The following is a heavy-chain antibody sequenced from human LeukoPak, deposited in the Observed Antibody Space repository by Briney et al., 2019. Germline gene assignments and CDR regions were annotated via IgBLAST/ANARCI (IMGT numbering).Heavy chain of an antibody. Sequence: PGGSLRLSCAASGFTFSSYWMSWVRQAPGKGLEWVANIKQDGSEKYYVDSVKGRFTISRDNAKNSLYLQMNSLRAEDTAVYYCAREGFKIAVAGTDYWGQGTLVTVSS. CDR3: AREGFKIAVAGTDY. V-gene: IGHV3-7*01. CDR2: IKQDGSEK. J-gene: IGHJ4*02. CDR1: GFTFSSYW. D-gene: IGHD6-19*01.